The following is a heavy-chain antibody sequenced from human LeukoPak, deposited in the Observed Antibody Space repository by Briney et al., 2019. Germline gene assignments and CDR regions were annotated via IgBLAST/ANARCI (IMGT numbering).Heavy chain of an antibody. J-gene: IGHJ6*03. CDR1: SGSFSGYY. D-gene: IGHD4-11*01. CDR2: INHSGST. Sequence: PSETLSLTCAVYSGSFSGYYWSWIRQPPGKGLEWIGEINHSGSTNYNPSLKSRVTISVDTSKNQFSLKLSSVTAADTAVYYCASGNDYPYYYYYMDVWGKGTTVTVSS. CDR3: ASGNDYPYYYYYMDV. V-gene: IGHV4-34*01.